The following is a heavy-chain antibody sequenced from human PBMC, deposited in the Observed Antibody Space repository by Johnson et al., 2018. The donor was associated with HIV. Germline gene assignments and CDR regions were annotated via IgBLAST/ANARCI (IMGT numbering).Heavy chain of an antibody. CDR1: GFTFDDHG. D-gene: IGHD3-22*01. V-gene: IGHV3-20*04. J-gene: IGHJ3*02. CDR3: ARGFVRISMILVADAFDI. CDR2: INWNGGST. Sequence: VQLVESGGGLVQPGGSLRLSCATSGFTFDDHGMSWVRQGPGKGLEWVSGINWNGGSTGYADSVKGRFTISRDNAKNSLYLQMNSLRAEDTALYFCARGFVRISMILVADAFDIWGQGTMVTVSS.